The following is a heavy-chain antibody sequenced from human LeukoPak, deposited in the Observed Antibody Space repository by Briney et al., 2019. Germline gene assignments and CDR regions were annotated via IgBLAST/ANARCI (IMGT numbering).Heavy chain of an antibody. CDR2: IYSGGST. CDR3: ARVSPYYYYGMDV. Sequence: GRSLRLSCAASGFTVSSNYMSCVRQAPGKGLEWVSVIYSGGSTYYADSVKGRFTISRHNSKNTLYLQMNSLRAEDTAVYYCARVSPYYYYGMDVWGQGTTVTVS. CDR1: GFTVSSNY. V-gene: IGHV3-53*04. J-gene: IGHJ6*02.